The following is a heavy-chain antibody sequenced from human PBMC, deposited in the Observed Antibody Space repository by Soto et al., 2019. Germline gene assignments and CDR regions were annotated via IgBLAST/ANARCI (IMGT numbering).Heavy chain of an antibody. CDR3: ARDEVVVAPYYGMDV. J-gene: IGHJ6*02. CDR1: GGSVSSGSYY. Sequence: SETLSLTCTVSGGSVSSGSYYWSWIRQPPGKGLEWIGYIYYSGSTNYNPSLKSRVTISVDTSKNQFSLKLSSVTAADTAVYYCARDEVVVAPYYGMDVWGQGNTVTVSS. V-gene: IGHV4-61*01. CDR2: IYYSGST. D-gene: IGHD2-15*01.